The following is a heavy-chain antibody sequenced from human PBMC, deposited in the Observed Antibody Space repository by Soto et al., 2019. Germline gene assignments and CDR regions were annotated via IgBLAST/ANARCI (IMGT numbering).Heavy chain of an antibody. D-gene: IGHD1-1*01. V-gene: IGHV4-59*01. Sequence: SETLSLTCGVSDDSISSDDWSWIRHPPEKGLQWVGYVFYSGGTAYNPSLKSRVTISLYMSKKQFYLNLNSVTAADTAAYFCARGKLVEKVIDYWGQGTLVTVSS. CDR3: ARGKLVEKVIDY. CDR2: VFYSGGT. J-gene: IGHJ4*02. CDR1: DDSISSDD.